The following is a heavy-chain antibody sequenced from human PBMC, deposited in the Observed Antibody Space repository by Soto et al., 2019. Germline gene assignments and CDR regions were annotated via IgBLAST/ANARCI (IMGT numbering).Heavy chain of an antibody. J-gene: IGHJ3*02. CDR1: GFTFSGYA. CDR3: AKGGSYYDDAFDI. CDR2: ISGSTGST. D-gene: IGHD1-26*01. V-gene: IGHV3-23*01. Sequence: TGGSLRLSCAASGFTFSGYAMSWVRQAPGKGLEWVSSISGSTGSTYYADSVKGRSTISRDNSKNTLYLQMNSLRAEDTAVYYCAKGGSYYDDAFDIWGQGTMVTVSS.